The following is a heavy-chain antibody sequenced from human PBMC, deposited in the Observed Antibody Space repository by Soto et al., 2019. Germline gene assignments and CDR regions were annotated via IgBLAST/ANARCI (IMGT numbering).Heavy chain of an antibody. CDR2: IRSKAYGGTT. J-gene: IGHJ6*02. CDR1: GFIFGDYA. V-gene: IGHV3-49*03. D-gene: IGHD3-10*01. CDR3: SAHRSSLNVRRGVIIGDYYYNGMDV. Sequence: GGSMRLYCPGTGFIFGDYAMSWFRQAPGEGMEGVGLIRSKAYGGTTEYAASVKGRFTISRDDSESIAYVQMNSLKIEDTAVYYCSAHRSSLNVRRGVIIGDYYYNGMDVWGQGT.